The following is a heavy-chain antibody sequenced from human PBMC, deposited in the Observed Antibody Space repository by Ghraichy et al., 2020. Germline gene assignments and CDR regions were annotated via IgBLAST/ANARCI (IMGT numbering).Heavy chain of an antibody. CDR3: ARVPCIVTTCSPQNWVDP. CDR2: INPNSGAT. D-gene: IGHD2-2*01. Sequence: ASVKVSCKASGYTFTDYYILWVRQAPGQGLEWMGWINPNSGATGYAQKFQGRVTMTRDTSISTAYMELSGLRSDDTAVYFCARVPCIVTTCSPQNWVDPWGQGTLVTVSS. CDR1: GYTFTDYY. J-gene: IGHJ5*02. V-gene: IGHV1-2*02.